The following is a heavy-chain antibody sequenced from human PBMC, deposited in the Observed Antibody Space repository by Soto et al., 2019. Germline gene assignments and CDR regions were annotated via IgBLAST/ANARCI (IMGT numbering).Heavy chain of an antibody. J-gene: IGHJ4*02. Sequence: QVQLQESGPGLVKPSETLSLTCTVSGGSISSYYWSWIRQPPGKGLEWVGYIYDSGTTNYNPSLNSRVTLSVDTSKNHFALTVSSVTAADTAVYYCARGRPITMVRGVIANFDYWGQGTLVTVSS. CDR1: GGSISSYY. V-gene: IGHV4-59*01. CDR3: ARGRPITMVRGVIANFDY. D-gene: IGHD3-10*01. CDR2: IYDSGTT.